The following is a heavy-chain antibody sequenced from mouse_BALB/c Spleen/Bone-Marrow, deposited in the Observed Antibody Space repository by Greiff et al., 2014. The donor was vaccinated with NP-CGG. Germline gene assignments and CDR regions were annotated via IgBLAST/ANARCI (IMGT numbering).Heavy chain of an antibody. D-gene: IGHD1-1*01. CDR3: ARGYYYGSSSWFAY. J-gene: IGHJ3*01. CDR1: GFNIKDTY. V-gene: IGHV14-3*02. Sequence: EVQRVESGAELVKPGASVKLSCTASGFNIKDTYMHWVKQRPEQGLEWIGRIDPANGNTKYDPKFQGKATITADTSSNTAYLQLSSLTSEDTAVYYCARGYYYGSSSWFAYWGQRTLVTVSA. CDR2: IDPANGNT.